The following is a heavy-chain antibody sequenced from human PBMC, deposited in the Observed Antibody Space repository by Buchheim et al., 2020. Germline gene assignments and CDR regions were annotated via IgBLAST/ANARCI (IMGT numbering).Heavy chain of an antibody. V-gene: IGHV4-34*01. CDR1: GGSFSGYY. Sequence: QVQLQQSGAGLLKPSETLSLTCAVYGGSFSGYYWSWIRQPPAKGLAWIGEINHSGSTNYNPSLKSQLTLSVSTSPTPFSMKLSSVTAADTAVYYCARVSEMATIPIENWGQGTL. CDR2: INHSGST. CDR3: ARVSEMATIPIEN. D-gene: IGHD5-24*01. J-gene: IGHJ4*02.